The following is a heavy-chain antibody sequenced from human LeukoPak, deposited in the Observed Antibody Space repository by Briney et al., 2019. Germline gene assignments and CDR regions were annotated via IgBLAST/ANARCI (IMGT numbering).Heavy chain of an antibody. Sequence: ASVKVSCKASGYTFTIYAMNWMRQAPGQGLEWMGWINTNTGNPTYVQGFTGRFVFSLDTSVSTAYLQISSLKAEDTAVYYCARGLSEFYYDSSGYNWFDPWGQGTLVTVSS. CDR1: GYTFTIYA. D-gene: IGHD3-22*01. CDR3: ARGLSEFYYDSSGYNWFDP. V-gene: IGHV7-4-1*02. CDR2: INTNTGNP. J-gene: IGHJ5*02.